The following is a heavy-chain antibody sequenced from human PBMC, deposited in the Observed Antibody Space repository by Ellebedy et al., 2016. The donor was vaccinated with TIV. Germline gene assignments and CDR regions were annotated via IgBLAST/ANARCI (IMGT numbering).Heavy chain of an antibody. J-gene: IGHJ4*02. CDR3: ARDTLVEVTDSYFDY. V-gene: IGHV3-11*05. Sequence: GRITISRDNAKNSLYLQMNNLRAEDTAVYYCARDTLVEVTDSYFDYWGQGTLVTVSS. D-gene: IGHD1-26*01.